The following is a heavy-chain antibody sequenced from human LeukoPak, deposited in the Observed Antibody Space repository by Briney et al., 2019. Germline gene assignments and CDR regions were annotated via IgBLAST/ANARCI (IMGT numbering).Heavy chain of an antibody. CDR1: GFTFGDYA. CDR3: TRDHRYCSGGSCYLLSYYYYYMTS. J-gene: IGHJ6*03. Sequence: GGSLRLSCTASGFTFGDYAMSWFRQAPGKGLEWVGFIRSKAYGGTTEYAASVKGRFTISRDDSKSIAYLQMNSLKTEDTAVYYCTRDHRYCSGGSCYLLSYYYYYMTSGAKGPRPPSP. V-gene: IGHV3-49*03. CDR2: IRSKAYGGTT. D-gene: IGHD2-15*01.